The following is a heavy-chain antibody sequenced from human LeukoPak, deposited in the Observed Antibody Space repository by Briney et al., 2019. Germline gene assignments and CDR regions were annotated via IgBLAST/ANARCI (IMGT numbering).Heavy chain of an antibody. CDR2: ISGSGGNT. D-gene: IGHD3-10*01. Sequence: GGSLRLSCAASEFTFSSYAMSWVRQAPGKGLEWVSGISGSGGNTYYADSVKGRFTISRDNSKNTLCLQMNGLRAEDTAVYYCAKDVHYFRSGTYYTLDYWGQGTLVTVSS. CDR1: EFTFSSYA. CDR3: AKDVHYFRSGTYYTLDY. J-gene: IGHJ4*02. V-gene: IGHV3-23*01.